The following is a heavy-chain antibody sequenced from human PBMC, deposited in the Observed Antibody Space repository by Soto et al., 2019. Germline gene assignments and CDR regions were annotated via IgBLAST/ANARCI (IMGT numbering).Heavy chain of an antibody. V-gene: IGHV4-34*01. CDR3: ARGPQLRRKDYYGMDV. CDR1: GGSFSGYY. J-gene: IGHJ6*02. Sequence: QVQQQQWGAGLLKPSETLSLTCAVYGGSFSGYYWSWIRQPPGKGLEWIGELNHSGSTNYNPSLKSRVTISIATSKNQFSLKLTSVTAADTAVYYCARGPQLRRKDYYGMDVWGQGTTVTVSS. D-gene: IGHD4-17*01. CDR2: LNHSGST.